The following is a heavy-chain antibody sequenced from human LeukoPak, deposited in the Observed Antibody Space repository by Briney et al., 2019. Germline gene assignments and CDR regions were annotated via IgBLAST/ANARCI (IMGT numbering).Heavy chain of an antibody. Sequence: SAKVSSKPSRVTFSSYVISSGRQAPGPRREWRGRIIPIFGTANYAQKCQGRVTITTDESTSTAYMELSSLRSEDTAVYYCARDGAQLSPFDYWGQGTLVTVSS. CDR1: RVTFSSYV. D-gene: IGHD5-18*01. V-gene: IGHV1-69*05. CDR3: ARDGAQLSPFDY. CDR2: IIPIFGTA. J-gene: IGHJ4*02.